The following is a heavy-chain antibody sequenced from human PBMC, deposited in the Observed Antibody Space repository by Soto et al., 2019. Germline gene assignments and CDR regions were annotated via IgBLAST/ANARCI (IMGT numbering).Heavy chain of an antibody. V-gene: IGHV1-2*04. CDR1: GYTFTGYY. CDR3: VRDRDPIVGATRRRYSLWFDP. J-gene: IGHJ5*02. CDR2: INPNSGGT. Sequence: QVQLVQSGAEVKKPGASVKVSCKASGYTFTGYYMHWVRQAPGQGLEWMGWINPNSGGTNYAQKFQGWVTMTRDTSISTAYMELSRLRSDDTAVYYCVRDRDPIVGATRRRYSLWFDPWGQGTLVTVSS. D-gene: IGHD1-26*01.